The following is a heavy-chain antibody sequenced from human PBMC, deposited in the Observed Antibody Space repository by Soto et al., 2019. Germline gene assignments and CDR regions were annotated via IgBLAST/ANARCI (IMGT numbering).Heavy chain of an antibody. CDR1: GGSFSGYY. CDR2: INHSGST. Sequence: QVQLQQWGAGLLKPSETLSLTCAVYGGSFSGYYWTWIRQPPGTGLEWIGEINHSGSTNYNPSLKSRVTISVDTSKNQFSLKLTSVTAADTAVYYCAREKITGLFEYWGQGTLVIVSS. CDR3: AREKITGLFEY. V-gene: IGHV4-34*01. J-gene: IGHJ4*02. D-gene: IGHD2-8*02.